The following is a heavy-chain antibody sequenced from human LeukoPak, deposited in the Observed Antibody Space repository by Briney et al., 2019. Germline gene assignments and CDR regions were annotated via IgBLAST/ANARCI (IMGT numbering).Heavy chain of an antibody. Sequence: GASVKVSCKASGYTFTSYAMNWVRQAPGQGLEWMGWINTNTGNPTYAQGFTGRFVFSLDTSVSTAYLQISSLKAEDTAVYYCARDSPKLSYCSGGSCTGSDLGYWGQGTLVTVSS. CDR1: GYTFTSYA. J-gene: IGHJ4*02. CDR2: INTNTGNP. CDR3: ARDSPKLSYCSGGSCTGSDLGY. D-gene: IGHD2-15*01. V-gene: IGHV7-4-1*02.